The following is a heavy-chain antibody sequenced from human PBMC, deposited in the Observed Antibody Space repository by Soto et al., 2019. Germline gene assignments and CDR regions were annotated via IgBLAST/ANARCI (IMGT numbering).Heavy chain of an antibody. Sequence: EVQLLESGGGLVQPGGSLRLSCAASGFTFSSYAMRWGLQSPGKGLEWVSAISGSGGSTYYADSVKGRFTISRDNSKNTLYLQMNSLRAEDTAVYYCAKGSSRIGYYFDYWGQGTLVTVSS. V-gene: IGHV3-23*01. D-gene: IGHD3-10*01. CDR3: AKGSSRIGYYFDY. CDR1: GFTFSSYA. J-gene: IGHJ4*02. CDR2: ISGSGGST.